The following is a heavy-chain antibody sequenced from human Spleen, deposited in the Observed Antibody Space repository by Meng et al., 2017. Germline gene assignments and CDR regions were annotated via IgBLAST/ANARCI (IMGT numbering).Heavy chain of an antibody. V-gene: IGHV3-23*04. J-gene: IGHJ4*02. D-gene: IGHD2-2*01. CDR3: AKYYSNNYAGMNY. CDR1: GFTFSSYW. CDR2: ISGSGGST. Sequence: EVQLVESGGGLVQPGGSLRLSCAASGFTFSSYWMHWVRQVPGKGLVWVSRISGSGGSTYYADSVKGRFTVSRDNSKNTLYLQMNSLRAEDTAVYYCAKYYSNNYAGMNYRGQGTLVTVSS.